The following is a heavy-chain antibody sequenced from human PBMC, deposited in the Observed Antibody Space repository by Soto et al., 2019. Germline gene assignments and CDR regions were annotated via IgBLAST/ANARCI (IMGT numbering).Heavy chain of an antibody. V-gene: IGHV6-1*01. Sequence: SQTLSLTCAISGDSVSANNAAWNWIRQSPSRGLEWLGRTYYRSKWNYDYAESVKSRLTITPDTSNNQFSLQLNSVTPEDAAVYYCVRQPLANLALYGMDVWGQGTTVTVSS. J-gene: IGHJ6*02. D-gene: IGHD6-6*01. CDR3: VRQPLANLALYGMDV. CDR1: GDSVSANNAA. CDR2: TYYRSKWNY.